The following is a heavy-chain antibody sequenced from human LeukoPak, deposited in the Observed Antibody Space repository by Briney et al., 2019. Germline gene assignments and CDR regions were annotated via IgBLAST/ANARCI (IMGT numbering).Heavy chain of an antibody. CDR3: AGDRRYDSSGYFQH. CDR1: GFTFSIYA. D-gene: IGHD3-22*01. Sequence: LPGGSLRLSCAASGFTFSIYAMSWVRQAPGKGLEWVSAFSGSGGNTYYADSVKGRFTISRDNSKNTLDLQMNSLRAEDTAMYYCAGDRRYDSSGYFQHWGQGTLVAVSS. CDR2: FSGSGGNT. V-gene: IGHV3-23*01. J-gene: IGHJ1*01.